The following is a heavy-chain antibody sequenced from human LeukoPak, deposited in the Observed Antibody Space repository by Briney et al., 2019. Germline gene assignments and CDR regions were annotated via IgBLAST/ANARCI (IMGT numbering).Heavy chain of an antibody. Sequence: SETLSLTCAVYGGSFSGYYWSWIRQPAGKGLEWIGRIYTSGSTNYNPSLKSRVTISVDTSKNQFSLKLSSVTAADTAVYYCARGYCSSTSCSGGYYYYYMDVWGKGTTVTISS. J-gene: IGHJ6*03. CDR1: GGSFSGYY. D-gene: IGHD2-2*01. CDR3: ARGYCSSTSCSGGYYYYYMDV. V-gene: IGHV4-59*10. CDR2: IYTSGST.